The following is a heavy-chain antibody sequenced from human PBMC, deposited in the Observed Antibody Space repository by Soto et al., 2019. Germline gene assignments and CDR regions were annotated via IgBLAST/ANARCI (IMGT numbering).Heavy chain of an antibody. CDR3: AREGWCNYYESIGYYPRAFDI. CDR2: ISAYNGNT. V-gene: IGHV1-18*01. Sequence: GASVKVSCKASGYTFTSYGISWVRQAPGQGLEWMGWISAYNGNTNYAQKLQGRVTMTTDTTTSTAYMELRSLRSDDTAVYYCAREGWCNYYESIGYYPRAFDIWGQGTMVTVSS. J-gene: IGHJ3*02. CDR1: GYTFTSYG. D-gene: IGHD3-22*01.